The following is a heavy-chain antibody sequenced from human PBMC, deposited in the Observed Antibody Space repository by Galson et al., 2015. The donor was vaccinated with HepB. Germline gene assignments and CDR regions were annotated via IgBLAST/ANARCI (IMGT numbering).Heavy chain of an antibody. Sequence: SLRLSCAASGFTFGDYAMSWFRQAPGKGLEWVGFIRSKAYGGTTEYAASVKGRFTISRDDSKSIAYMQMNSLKTEDTAVYYCTRDSGIAAAGTIFGWYFDLWGRGTLVTVSS. CDR1: GFTFGDYA. CDR3: TRDSGIAAAGTIFGWYFDL. J-gene: IGHJ2*01. V-gene: IGHV3-49*03. D-gene: IGHD6-13*01. CDR2: IRSKAYGGTT.